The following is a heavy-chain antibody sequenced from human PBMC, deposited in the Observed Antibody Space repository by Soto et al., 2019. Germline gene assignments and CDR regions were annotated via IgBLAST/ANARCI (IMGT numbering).Heavy chain of an antibody. D-gene: IGHD6-13*01. CDR1: GGTFSSYA. CDR2: IIPIFGTA. CDR3: ARLRSPRPPF. V-gene: IGHV1-69*13. Sequence: GASVKVSCKASGGTFSSYAISWVRQAPGQGLEWMGGIIPIFGTANYAQKFQGRVTITADESTSTAYMELSSLRSEDTAVYYCARLRSPRPPFWGQGTLVTVSS. J-gene: IGHJ4*02.